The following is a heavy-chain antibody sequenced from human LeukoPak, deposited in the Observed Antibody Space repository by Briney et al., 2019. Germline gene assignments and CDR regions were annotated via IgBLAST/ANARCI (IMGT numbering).Heavy chain of an antibody. J-gene: IGHJ4*02. V-gene: IGHV3-20*04. CDR1: GFTFSDYY. CDR2: INWNGGST. Sequence: PGGSLRLSCAASGFTFSDYYMSWIRQAPGKGLEWVSGINWNGGSTGYADSVKGRFTISRDNAKNSLYLQMNSLRAEDTALYYCARRTEVSSFDYWGQGTLVTVSS. CDR3: ARRTEVSSFDY.